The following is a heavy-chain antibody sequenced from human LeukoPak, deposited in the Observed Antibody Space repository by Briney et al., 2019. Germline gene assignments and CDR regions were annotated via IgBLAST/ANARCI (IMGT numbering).Heavy chain of an antibody. CDR3: ARGAGWNLYEY. CDR1: GFTVSSYY. CDR2: FYVGGPT. D-gene: IGHD1-1*01. Sequence: PGGSLRLSCAASGFTVSSYYMNWVRQAPGKGLEWVSVFYVGGPTYYADSVQGRFTISRDNSKNTVVLQMSSLRPEDTAVYYCARGAGWNLYEYWGHGTLVTVSS. V-gene: IGHV3-53*05. J-gene: IGHJ4*01.